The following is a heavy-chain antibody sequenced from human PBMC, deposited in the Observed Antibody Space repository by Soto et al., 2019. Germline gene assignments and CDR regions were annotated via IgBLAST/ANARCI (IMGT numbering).Heavy chain of an antibody. Sequence: QVQLQQWGAGLLKPSETLSLTCAVYGGSFSGYYWNWIRQPPGKGLEWIGESNHSGSTNYNPSLKSRVTLSVDTSKNQFSLKLSSVTAADTAVYYCARCWARIFDYWGQGTLVTVSS. CDR2: SNHSGST. D-gene: IGHD6-13*01. CDR1: GGSFSGYY. CDR3: ARCWARIFDY. J-gene: IGHJ4*02. V-gene: IGHV4-34*01.